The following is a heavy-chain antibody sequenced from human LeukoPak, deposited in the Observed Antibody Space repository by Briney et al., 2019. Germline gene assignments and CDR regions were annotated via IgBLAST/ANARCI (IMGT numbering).Heavy chain of an antibody. J-gene: IGHJ3*02. CDR2: LSTGGGTA. D-gene: IGHD3-16*01. Sequence: GGSLRLSCSASGFTFSSYAMNWVRQAPGKGLEWVSTLSTGGGTAYYADSVKGRFTISRDNAENTLYLQMNSLRAEDTAVYYCARVSVLWAFDIWGQGTMVTVSS. V-gene: IGHV3-23*01. CDR3: ARVSVLWAFDI. CDR1: GFTFSSYA.